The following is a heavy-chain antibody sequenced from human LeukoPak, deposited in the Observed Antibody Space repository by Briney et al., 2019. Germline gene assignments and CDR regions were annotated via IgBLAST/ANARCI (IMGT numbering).Heavy chain of an antibody. Sequence: PGGSLRLSCAASGFLFSSYGMSWVRQAPGKGLEWVSGISGRGGATYSADSVKGRLTISRDNSKNTLYLHMNSLRAEDTAIYYCAKSQSLLSLGGPFGSWGQGTLVTVSS. V-gene: IGHV3-23*01. D-gene: IGHD3-16*01. J-gene: IGHJ4*02. CDR2: ISGRGGAT. CDR1: GFLFSSYG. CDR3: AKSQSLLSLGGPFGS.